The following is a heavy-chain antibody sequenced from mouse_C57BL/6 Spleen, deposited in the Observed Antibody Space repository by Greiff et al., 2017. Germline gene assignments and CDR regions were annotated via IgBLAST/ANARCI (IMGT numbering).Heavy chain of an antibody. J-gene: IGHJ3*01. V-gene: IGHV1-66*01. Sequence: VQLQQSGPELVRPGASVKMSCKASGYSFTSYYIHWVKQRPGQGLEWIGWIYPASGNTKYNEKFKGKATLTADTSSSTAYMQLSSLTSEDSAVDNCARSDYCGPFAYWGQGTLVTVSA. CDR1: GYSFTSYY. D-gene: IGHD1-1*01. CDR3: ARSDYCGPFAY. CDR2: IYPASGNT.